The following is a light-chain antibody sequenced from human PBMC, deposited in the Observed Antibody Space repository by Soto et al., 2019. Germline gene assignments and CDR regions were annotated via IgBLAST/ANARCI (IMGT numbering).Light chain of an antibody. CDR3: CSYAGSSTSWV. CDR2: EDS. V-gene: IGLV2-23*01. J-gene: IGLJ3*02. Sequence: QSAPTQPASVSGSPGQSITISCTGTSSDAGNYNFVSWYQQHPGKAPKVIIYEDSTRPSGVSNRISGSKSGNTASLTISGLQAEDEGDYYCCSYAGSSTSWVFGGGTKLTVL. CDR1: SSDAGNYNF.